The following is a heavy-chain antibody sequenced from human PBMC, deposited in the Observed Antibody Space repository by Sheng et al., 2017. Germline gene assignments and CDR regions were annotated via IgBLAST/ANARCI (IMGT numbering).Heavy chain of an antibody. J-gene: IGHJ5*02. Sequence: QLQLQESGPGLVKPSETLSLTCTVSGGSISSSSYYWGWIRQPPGKGLEWIGSIYYSGSTYYNPSLKSRVTISVDTSKNQFSLKLSSVTAADTAVYYCARDIPLVWGSPTRFDPVGPGNPGHRLL. CDR3: ARDIPLVWGSPTRFDP. V-gene: IGHV4-39*07. CDR2: IYYSGST. D-gene: IGHD3-16*01. CDR1: GGSISSSSYY.